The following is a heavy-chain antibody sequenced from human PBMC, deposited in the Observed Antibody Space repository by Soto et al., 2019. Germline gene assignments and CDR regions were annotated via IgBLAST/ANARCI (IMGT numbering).Heavy chain of an antibody. Sequence: GGSLRLSCAASGFTFSSYAMSWVRQAPGKGLEWVSAISGSGGSTYYADSVKGRFTISRDNSKNTLYLQMNRLRAEDTAVYYCAKQLGYCSGGSCYPDFDYWGQGTLVTVSS. V-gene: IGHV3-23*01. D-gene: IGHD2-15*01. CDR2: ISGSGGST. J-gene: IGHJ4*02. CDR3: AKQLGYCSGGSCYPDFDY. CDR1: GFTFSSYA.